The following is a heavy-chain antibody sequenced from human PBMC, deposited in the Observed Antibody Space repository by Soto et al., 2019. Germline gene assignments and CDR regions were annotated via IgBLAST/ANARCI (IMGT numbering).Heavy chain of an antibody. CDR2: MHYSGST. V-gene: IGHV4-61*01. CDR1: GGSVTSTSYY. CDR3: ARDPTRRTYYYDSSGHENWFDP. D-gene: IGHD3-22*01. Sequence: SETLSLSCTVSGGSVTSTSYYWSWIRQPPGKGLEWIGYMHYSGSTNYNPSLKSRVTISVDTSKNQFSLKLSSVTAADTAVYYCARDPTRRTYYYDSSGHENWFDPWGQGTLVTVSS. J-gene: IGHJ5*02.